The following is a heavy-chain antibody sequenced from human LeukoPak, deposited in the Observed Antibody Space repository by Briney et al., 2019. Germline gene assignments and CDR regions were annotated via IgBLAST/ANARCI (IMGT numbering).Heavy chain of an antibody. CDR1: GGSISSSSYY. Sequence: SETLSLTCTVSGGSISSSSYYWGWIRQPPGKGLEWIGEINHSGSTNYNPSLKSRVTISVDTSKNQFSLKLSSVTAADTAVYYCARDSPMDVWGQGTTVTVSS. V-gene: IGHV4-39*07. CDR2: INHSGST. CDR3: ARDSPMDV. J-gene: IGHJ6*02.